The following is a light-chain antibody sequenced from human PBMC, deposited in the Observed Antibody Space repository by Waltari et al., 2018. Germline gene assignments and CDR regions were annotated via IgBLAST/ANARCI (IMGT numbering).Light chain of an antibody. CDR2: DVS. Sequence: QSALTQPASVSGSPGQSFTISCTGTSRDVGGYNSASKYQDHPGQPPKVIIYDVSDRPSGISERFSGSKSGNTASLTISGLQAEDEADYYCSSQSSDNVVLFGGGTKLTVL. V-gene: IGLV2-14*03. CDR1: SRDVGGYNS. J-gene: IGLJ2*01. CDR3: SSQSSDNVVL.